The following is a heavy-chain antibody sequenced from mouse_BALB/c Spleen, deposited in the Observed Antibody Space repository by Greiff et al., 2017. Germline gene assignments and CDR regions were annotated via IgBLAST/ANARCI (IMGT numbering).Heavy chain of an antibody. CDR2: ISSGSSTI. J-gene: IGHJ1*01. V-gene: IGHV5-17*02. D-gene: IGHD2-4*01. CDR3: ARSGGIYYDYLYFDV. Sequence: EVKLMESGGGLVQPGGSRKLSCAASGFTFSSFGMHWVRQAPEKGLEWVAYISSGSSTIYYADTVKGRFTISRDNPKNTLFLQMTSLRSEDTAMYYCARSGGIYYDYLYFDVWGAGTTVTVSS. CDR1: GFTFSSFG.